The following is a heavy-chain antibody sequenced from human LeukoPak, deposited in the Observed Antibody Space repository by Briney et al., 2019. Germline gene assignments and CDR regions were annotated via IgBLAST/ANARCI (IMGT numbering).Heavy chain of an antibody. V-gene: IGHV5-51*01. CDR3: ARVRSYYSPLTDY. D-gene: IGHD1-26*01. J-gene: IGHJ4*02. CDR2: IYPGDSDT. CDR1: GYRFTSYW. Sequence: GESLKISCKGSGYRFTSYWIGWVRQMPGKGLEWMGIIYPGDSDTRYSPSFQGQVTISADKSISTAYLQWSSLKASDTAMYYCARVRSYYSPLTDYWGQGTLVTVSS.